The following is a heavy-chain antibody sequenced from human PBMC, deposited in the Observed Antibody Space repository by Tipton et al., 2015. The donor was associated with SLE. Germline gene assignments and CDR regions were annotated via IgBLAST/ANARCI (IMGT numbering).Heavy chain of an antibody. D-gene: IGHD4-11*01. CDR3: ARQRHSNYVPLYYYYMDV. CDR2: ISSNGGST. Sequence: SLRLSCAASGFTLSNYGMNWVRQAPGKGLEYVSAISSNGGSTYYANSVKGRFTISRDNSKNTLYLQMGSLRAEDMAVYYCARQRHSNYVPLYYYYMDVWGKGTTVTISS. CDR1: GFTLSNYG. J-gene: IGHJ6*03. V-gene: IGHV3-64*01.